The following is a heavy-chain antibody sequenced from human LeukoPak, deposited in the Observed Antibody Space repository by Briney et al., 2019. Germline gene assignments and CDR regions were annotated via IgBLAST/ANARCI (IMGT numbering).Heavy chain of an antibody. CDR2: INPSGGST. J-gene: IGHJ3*02. CDR3: AREKGYGGNPLAFDI. V-gene: IGHV1-46*01. D-gene: IGHD4-23*01. Sequence: ASVKVSCKASGYTFTSYYTHWVRQVPGQGLEWMGIINPSGGSTSYAQKFQGRVTMTRDTSTSTVYMELSSLRSEDTAVYYCAREKGYGGNPLAFDIWGQGTMVTVSS. CDR1: GYTFTSYY.